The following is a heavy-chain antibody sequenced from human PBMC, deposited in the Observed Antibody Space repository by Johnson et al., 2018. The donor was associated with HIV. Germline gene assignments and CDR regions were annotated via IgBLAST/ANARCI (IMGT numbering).Heavy chain of an antibody. Sequence: QLVESGGVVVQPGGSLRLSCAASGFTFDDYAMHWVRQAPGKGLEWVSLISWDGSSTYYADSVKGRFTISRDNSKNSLYLQMNSLRAEYTALYYCAKDSWGYYDSSGSDAFDIWGQGTMVTVSS. J-gene: IGHJ3*02. CDR2: ISWDGSST. V-gene: IGHV3-43D*03. CDR1: GFTFDDYA. D-gene: IGHD3-22*01. CDR3: AKDSWGYYDSSGSDAFDI.